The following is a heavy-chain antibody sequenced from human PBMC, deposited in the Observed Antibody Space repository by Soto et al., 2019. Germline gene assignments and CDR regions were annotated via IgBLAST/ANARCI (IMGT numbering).Heavy chain of an antibody. J-gene: IGHJ5*02. CDR1: GHSFTSYW. CDR2: IYPDDSDT. V-gene: IGHV5-51*01. D-gene: IGHD3-10*01. CDR3: ARYPGTRQINWFDP. Sequence: GESLHISCTGSGHSFTSYWIGCVRQGPGTGLEWMWIIYPDDSDTRYSPSFQGQVTISADKSISTAYLQWSSLKASDTAMYYCARYPGTRQINWFDPWGQGTLVTVSS.